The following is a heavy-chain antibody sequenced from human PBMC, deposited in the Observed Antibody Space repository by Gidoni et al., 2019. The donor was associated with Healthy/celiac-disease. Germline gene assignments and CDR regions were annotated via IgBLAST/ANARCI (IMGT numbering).Heavy chain of an antibody. CDR2: INPNSGGT. J-gene: IGHJ3*02. Sequence: QVQLVQSGAEVKKPGASVKVSCKASGYTFTGYYMHWVRQAPGQGLEWMGWINPNSGGTNYAQKLQGRVTMTRDTSISTAYMELSRLRSDDTAVYYCARGCYDFWSGYYTGDAFDIWGQGTMVTVSS. V-gene: IGHV1-2*02. CDR3: ARGCYDFWSGYYTGDAFDI. CDR1: GYTFTGYY. D-gene: IGHD3-3*01.